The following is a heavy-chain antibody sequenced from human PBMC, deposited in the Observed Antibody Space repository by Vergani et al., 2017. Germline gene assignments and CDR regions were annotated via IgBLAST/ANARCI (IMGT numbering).Heavy chain of an antibody. Sequence: QVQLVQSGAEVKKPGASVKVSCKASGNTFTGYYMHWVRQAPGQGLEWMGWIHPNSGDTNYAQKFQGRITVTRDTSISTAYMDLSRLRSDDTAVYYCASLSASSSNYVGFWGQGTVGTVSS. CDR3: ASLSASSSNYVGF. CDR1: GNTFTGYY. V-gene: IGHV1-2*02. J-gene: IGHJ4*02. D-gene: IGHD6-13*01. CDR2: IHPNSGDT.